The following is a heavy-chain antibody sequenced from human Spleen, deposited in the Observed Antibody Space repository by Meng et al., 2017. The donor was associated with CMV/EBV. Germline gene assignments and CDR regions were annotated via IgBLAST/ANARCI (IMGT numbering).Heavy chain of an antibody. CDR3: AGGGRYPYYDFWSGYFPLDV. CDR1: GFTFSIYA. CDR2: ISGSDPST. D-gene: IGHD3-3*01. Sequence: GESLKISCAASGFTFSIYAMSWVRQAPGKGLEWVSAISGSDPSTSYADSVRGRFTVSRDNAKNSLYLQMNSLRAEDTAVYYCAGGGRYPYYDFWSGYFPLDVWGQGTTVTVSS. V-gene: IGHV3-23*01. J-gene: IGHJ6*02.